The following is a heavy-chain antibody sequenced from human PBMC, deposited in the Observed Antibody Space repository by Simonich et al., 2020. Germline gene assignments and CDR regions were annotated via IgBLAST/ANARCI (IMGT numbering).Heavy chain of an antibody. CDR1: GGSISSSSYY. J-gene: IGHJ3*02. Sequence: QLQLQESGPGLVKPSETLSLTCTVSGGSISSSSYYWGWIRQPPGKGLEWIGSIYYRWRPDYNPSLKSRVTISVDTSKNQCSLKLSSVTAADTAVYYCARHAGFAFDIWGQGTMVTVSS. V-gene: IGHV4-39*01. CDR3: ARHAGFAFDI. CDR2: IYYRWRP. D-gene: IGHD6-13*01.